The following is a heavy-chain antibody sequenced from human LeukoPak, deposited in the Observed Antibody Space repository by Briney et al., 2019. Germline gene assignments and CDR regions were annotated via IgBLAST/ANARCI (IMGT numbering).Heavy chain of an antibody. V-gene: IGHV3-23*01. J-gene: IGHJ2*01. CDR1: GFTFSSYA. Sequence: GGSLRLSCAASGFTFSSYAMSWVRQAPGKGLEWVSAIGGSGSTTYYADSVKGQFTISRDNSKNTLYLQMNSLRAEDTAVYYCAKDTASSWWYFDLWGRGTLVTVSS. CDR3: AKDTASSWWYFDL. CDR2: IGGSGSTT. D-gene: IGHD5-18*01.